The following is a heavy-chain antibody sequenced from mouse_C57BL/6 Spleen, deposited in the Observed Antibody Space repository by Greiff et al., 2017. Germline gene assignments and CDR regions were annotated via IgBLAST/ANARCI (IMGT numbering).Heavy chain of an antibody. CDR3: ATSQTAQATSGFAY. V-gene: IGHV2-6*01. CDR1: GFSLTSYG. D-gene: IGHD3-2*02. Sequence: VQLQQSGPGLVAPSQSLSITCSVSGFSLTSYGVDWVRQSPGKGLEWLGVIWGVGSTNYNSALKSRLSISKYNSKSQVFLKMNSRQTDDTAMYYCATSQTAQATSGFAYWGQGALVTVSA. J-gene: IGHJ3*01. CDR2: IWGVGST.